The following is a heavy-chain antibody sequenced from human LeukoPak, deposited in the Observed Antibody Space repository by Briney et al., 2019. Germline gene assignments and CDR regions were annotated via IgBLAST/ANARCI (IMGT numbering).Heavy chain of an antibody. CDR3: ARGRSHDFWSGYYF. D-gene: IGHD3-3*01. J-gene: IGHJ4*02. CDR2: MNPNSGNT. CDR1: GYTFTSYD. V-gene: IGHV1-8*01. Sequence: ASVKVSCKASGYTFTSYDINWVRQATGQGLELRGWMNPNSGNTGYAQKFQGRVTMTRNTSISTAYMELSSLRSEDTAVYYCARGRSHDFWSGYYFWGQGTLVTVSS.